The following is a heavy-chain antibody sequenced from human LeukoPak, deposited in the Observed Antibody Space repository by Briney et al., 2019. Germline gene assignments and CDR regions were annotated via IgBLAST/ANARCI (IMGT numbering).Heavy chain of an antibody. D-gene: IGHD1-26*01. V-gene: IGHV1-69*01. CDR3: ARETGSYYYYFDY. CDR1: GGTFSSYA. Sequence: GSSVKVSCKASGGTFSSYAIGWVRQAPGQGLEWMGGLIPIFGTANYAQKFQGRVTITADESTSTAYMELSSLRSEDTAVYYCARETGSYYYYFDYWGQGTLVTVSS. J-gene: IGHJ4*02. CDR2: LIPIFGTA.